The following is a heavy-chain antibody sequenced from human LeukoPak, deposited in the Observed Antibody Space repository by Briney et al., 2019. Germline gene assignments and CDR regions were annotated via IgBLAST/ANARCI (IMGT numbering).Heavy chain of an antibody. V-gene: IGHV4-61*08. CDR2: IYHSGST. J-gene: IGHJ4*02. CDR3: GRETIAATGTSVFFDY. Sequence: KSSETLSLTCTVSGASVSSSGYYWSWIRQPPGKGLEWIGYIYHSGSTNYNPSLKSRVTISVDTSKNQFSLKLTSMTAADTAVYHCGRETIAATGTSVFFDYWGQGTLVTVSS. CDR1: GASVSSSGYY. D-gene: IGHD6-13*01.